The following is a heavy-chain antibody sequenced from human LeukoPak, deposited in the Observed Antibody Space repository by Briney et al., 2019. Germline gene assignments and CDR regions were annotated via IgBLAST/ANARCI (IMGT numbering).Heavy chain of an antibody. CDR2: IYSGGST. D-gene: IGHD5-18*01. CDR3: ARGIYSYGSFDY. V-gene: IGHV3-66*01. J-gene: IGHJ4*02. Sequence: GGSLRLSCAASGFTVSTNYINWIRQAPGKGLEWVSTIYSGGSTYYADSLKGRFTISRDNSKNTLYLEMNSLRAEDTAVYYCARGIYSYGSFDYWGQGTLVTISS. CDR1: GFTVSTNY.